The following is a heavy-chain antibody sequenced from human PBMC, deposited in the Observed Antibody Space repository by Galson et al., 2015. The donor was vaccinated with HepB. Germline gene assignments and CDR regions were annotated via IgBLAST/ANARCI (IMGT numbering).Heavy chain of an antibody. J-gene: IGHJ4*02. CDR3: AKVPSSTSSPLDY. D-gene: IGHD2-2*01. CDR1: GFTFSSYA. Sequence: SLRLSCAASGFTFSSYAMTWVRQAPGKGLEWVSTISGSAGSTYYADSVKGRFTISRDNSKNTLYLQMNSLRAEDTAVYYCAKVPSSTSSPLDYWGQGTLVTVSS. V-gene: IGHV3-23*01. CDR2: ISGSAGST.